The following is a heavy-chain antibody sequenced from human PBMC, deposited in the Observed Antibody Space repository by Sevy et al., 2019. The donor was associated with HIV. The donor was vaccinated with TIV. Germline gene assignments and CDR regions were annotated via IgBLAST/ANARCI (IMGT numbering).Heavy chain of an antibody. CDR3: AKESPGYNYDSSGSFDY. V-gene: IGHV3-23*01. J-gene: IGHJ4*02. Sequence: GGSLRLSCAASGLTFSTYAMSWVRQAPGRGLEWVSRISGSSANTYYADSVRGRFTISRDNSENTLYLLMNSLRAEDTAVYYCAKESPGYNYDSSGSFDYWGQGTLVTVSS. D-gene: IGHD3-22*01. CDR1: GLTFSTYA. CDR2: ISGSSANT.